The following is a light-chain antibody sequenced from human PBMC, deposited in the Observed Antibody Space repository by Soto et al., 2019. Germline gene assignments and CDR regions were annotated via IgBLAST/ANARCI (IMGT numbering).Light chain of an antibody. Sequence: DIQMTQSPSSLSASVGDRVTITCRASQSISNYLNWYQHKPGKDPKLLIYTASTLQSGVPSRFSGSRSGTDFTLTISSLQPEDFATYYCQQSYGTPMYTFGQGTQLEIK. V-gene: IGKV1-39*01. J-gene: IGKJ2*01. CDR3: QQSYGTPMYT. CDR1: QSISNY. CDR2: TAS.